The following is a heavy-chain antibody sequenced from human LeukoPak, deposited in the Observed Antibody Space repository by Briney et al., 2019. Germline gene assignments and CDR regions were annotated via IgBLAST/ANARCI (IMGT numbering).Heavy chain of an antibody. CDR2: IYTSGST. Sequence: SETLSLTCTVSGGSISSGSYYWSWIRQPAGKGLEWIGRIYTSGSTNYNPSLKSRVTISLDTSKNQFSLEVNSVTAADTAVYYCARCTSTSCYNFDYWGQGTLVTVSS. V-gene: IGHV4-61*02. CDR1: GGSISSGSYY. J-gene: IGHJ4*02. CDR3: ARCTSTSCYNFDY. D-gene: IGHD2-2*02.